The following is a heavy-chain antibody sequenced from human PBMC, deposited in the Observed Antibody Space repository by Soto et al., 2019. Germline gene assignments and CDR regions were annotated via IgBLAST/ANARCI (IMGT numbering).Heavy chain of an antibody. CDR3: AKDIEKHLGELSFDY. CDR1: GFTFSSYA. CDR2: ISGSGGST. J-gene: IGHJ4*02. Sequence: GGSLRLSCAASGFTFSSYAMSWVRQAPGKGLEWVSAISGSGGSTYYADSVKGRFTISRDNSKNTLYLQMNSLRAEDTAVYYCAKDIEKHLGELSFDYWGQGTLVTVSS. V-gene: IGHV3-23*01. D-gene: IGHD3-16*02.